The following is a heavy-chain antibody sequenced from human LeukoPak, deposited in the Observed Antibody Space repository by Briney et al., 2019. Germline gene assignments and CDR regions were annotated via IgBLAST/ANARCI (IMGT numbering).Heavy chain of an antibody. CDR2: IYHSGST. V-gene: IGHV4-38-2*02. CDR1: GYSISSGYY. D-gene: IGHD6-13*01. J-gene: IGHJ4*02. CDR3: ARADVAAAGSEYFDY. Sequence: SETLSLTCTVSGYSISSGYYWGWIRQPPGKGLEWIGSIYHSGSTYYNPSLKSRVTISVDTSKNQFSLKLSSVTAADTAVYYCARADVAAAGSEYFDYWGQGTLVTVSS.